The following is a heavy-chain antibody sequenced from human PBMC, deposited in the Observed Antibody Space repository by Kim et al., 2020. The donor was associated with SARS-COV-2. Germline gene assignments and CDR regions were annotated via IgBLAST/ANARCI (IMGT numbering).Heavy chain of an antibody. CDR3: AGICGTTSCSDDY. V-gene: IGHV3-23*01. D-gene: IGHD2-2*01. Sequence: YADSVRSRFTTSRDNPKSTVYLQMNSLRAEDTAVYYCAGICGTTSCSDDYWGQGTLVTVSS. J-gene: IGHJ4*02.